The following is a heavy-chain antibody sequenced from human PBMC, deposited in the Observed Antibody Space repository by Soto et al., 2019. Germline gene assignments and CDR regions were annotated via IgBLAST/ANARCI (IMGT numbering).Heavy chain of an antibody. Sequence: QITLKESGPTLVKPTQTLTLTCTFSGFSLSTSGVGVGWIRQPPGKALEWLALIYWDDDKRYSPSLKSRLTIPKDPSKNHVVLTMTNMDPVDTATYYCAHRRKTSGEYNWFDPWGQGTLVTVSS. V-gene: IGHV2-5*02. CDR3: AHRRKTSGEYNWFDP. CDR1: GFSLSTSGVG. J-gene: IGHJ5*02. D-gene: IGHD3-10*01. CDR2: IYWDDDK.